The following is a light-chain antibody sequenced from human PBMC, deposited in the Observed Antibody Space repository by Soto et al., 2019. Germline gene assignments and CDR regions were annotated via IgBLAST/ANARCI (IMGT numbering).Light chain of an antibody. J-gene: IGKJ1*01. CDR2: QTS. V-gene: IGKV3D-11*03. CDR1: QYINTR. Sequence: EIVLTQSPATLSSFPGDRVTLSCRASQYINTRLAWYQHRPGQAPRLLIYQTSIRAAGIPARFSASGSGTDFTLTITRLEPEDFAMHYCQRYDSLRTFGQGTKVDIK. CDR3: QRYDSLRT.